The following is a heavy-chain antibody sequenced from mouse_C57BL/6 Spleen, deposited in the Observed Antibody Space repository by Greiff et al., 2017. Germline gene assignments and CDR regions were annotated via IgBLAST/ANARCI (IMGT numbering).Heavy chain of an antibody. CDR3: ARGGGVYYAMDY. V-gene: IGHV1-80*01. Sequence: QVQLQQPGAELVKPGSSVKLSCKASGYAFSSYWMNWVKQRPGKGLEWIGQIYPGDGDTHYNGKFKGKATLTADKSSSTAYMQVSSLTSWDSAVYFCARGGGVYYAMDYWGQGTSVTVSS. CDR1: GYAFSSYW. CDR2: IYPGDGDT. J-gene: IGHJ4*01.